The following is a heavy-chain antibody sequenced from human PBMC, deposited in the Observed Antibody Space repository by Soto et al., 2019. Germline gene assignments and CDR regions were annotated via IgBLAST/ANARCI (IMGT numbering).Heavy chain of an antibody. J-gene: IGHJ4*02. D-gene: IGHD3-10*01. CDR3: ARVRSNYYGSGTYYFDY. V-gene: IGHV2-26*01. CDR1: MG. Sequence: MGWTWIRQPPGKALEWLAHIFSNDEKSYRTSLKSRLTISKDTSRTQVVLTMTNMDPVDTGTYYCARVRSNYYGSGTYYFDYWGQGTLVTVSS. CDR2: IFSNDEK.